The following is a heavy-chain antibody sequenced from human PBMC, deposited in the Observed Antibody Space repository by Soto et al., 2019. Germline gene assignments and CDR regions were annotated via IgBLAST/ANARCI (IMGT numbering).Heavy chain of an antibody. CDR1: GHSISSGYY. CDR3: ARYSLSGGFDY. CDR2: INHSGTT. Sequence: SETLSLTCIVSGHSISSGYYWTWLRQPSGKGLEWIATINHSGTTYYNPSLKSRVTISVDTSKNQFSLRLSSVTASDTAVYYCARYSLSGGFDYWGQGTLVTVSS. D-gene: IGHD2-15*01. J-gene: IGHJ4*02. V-gene: IGHV4-38-2*02.